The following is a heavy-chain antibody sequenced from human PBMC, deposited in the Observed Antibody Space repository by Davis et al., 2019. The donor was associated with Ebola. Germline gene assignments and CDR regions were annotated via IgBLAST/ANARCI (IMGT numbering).Heavy chain of an antibody. Sequence: GESLKISCAASGFTFSSYWMSWVRQAPGKGLEWVANIKQDGSEKYYVDSVKGRFTISRDNAKNLLYLQMNSLRAEDTAVYYCARGFRRVDYWGQGTLVTVSS. CDR3: ARGFRRVDY. J-gene: IGHJ4*02. V-gene: IGHV3-7*03. CDR1: GFTFSSYW. D-gene: IGHD3-10*01. CDR2: IKQDGSEK.